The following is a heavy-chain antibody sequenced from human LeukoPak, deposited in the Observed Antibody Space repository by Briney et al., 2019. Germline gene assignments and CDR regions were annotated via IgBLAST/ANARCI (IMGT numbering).Heavy chain of an antibody. CDR2: ITNTGTTI. J-gene: IGHJ6*03. CDR3: AKDSRPDYGDYYWIYYYYMDV. Sequence: GGSLRLSCAASGFTFSSYEMNWVRQAPGKGLEWVSYITNTGTTIYYADSVKGRFTISRDNAKNSLYLQMNSLRAEDTAVYYCAKDSRPDYGDYYWIYYYYMDVWGKGTTVTISS. CDR1: GFTFSSYE. D-gene: IGHD4-17*01. V-gene: IGHV3-48*03.